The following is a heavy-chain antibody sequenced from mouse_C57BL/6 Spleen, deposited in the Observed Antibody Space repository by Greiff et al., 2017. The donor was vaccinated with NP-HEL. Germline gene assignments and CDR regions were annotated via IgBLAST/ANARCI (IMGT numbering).Heavy chain of an antibody. CDR1: GFTFSSYT. J-gene: IGHJ2*01. D-gene: IGHD2-4*01. CDR2: ISGGGGNT. CDR3: ARDDYDGYFDY. V-gene: IGHV5-9*01. Sequence: DVKLVESGGGLVKPGGSLKLSCAASGFTFSSYTMSWVRQTPEKRLEWVATISGGGGNTYYPDSVKGRFTISRDNAKNTLYLQMSSLRSEDTALYYCARDDYDGYFDYWGQGTTLTVSS.